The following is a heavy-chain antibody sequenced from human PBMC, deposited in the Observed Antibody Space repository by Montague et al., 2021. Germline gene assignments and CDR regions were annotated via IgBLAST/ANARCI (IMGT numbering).Heavy chain of an antibody. Sequence: SETLSLTCTVSGGSLSNYYWSWIRQPPGKGLEWIGYFFDSGTTNYNPSLKSRVTISVDTSKNQFSLKLSSVIAADTAIYYCARRGGQGNWFDPWDQGTLVTVSS. CDR1: GGSLSNYY. CDR3: ARRGGQGNWFDP. V-gene: IGHV4-59*01. J-gene: IGHJ5*02. CDR2: FFDSGTT.